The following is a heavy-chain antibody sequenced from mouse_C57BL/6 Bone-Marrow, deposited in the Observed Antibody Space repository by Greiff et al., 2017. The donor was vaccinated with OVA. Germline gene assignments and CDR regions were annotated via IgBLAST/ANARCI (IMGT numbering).Heavy chain of an antibody. J-gene: IGHJ1*03. CDR3: ARPLDYYVSSYWYFDV. D-gene: IGHD1-1*01. Sequence: EVKLHHSGPELVKPGASVKISCKASGYTFTDYYMNWVKQRHGTSLEWIGDINPNNGGTTYNQKFKGQATLTVDKSSSTAYMELRSLTSEDSAVYYCARPLDYYVSSYWYFDVWGTGTTVTVSS. V-gene: IGHV1-26*01. CDR2: INPNNGGT. CDR1: GYTFTDYY.